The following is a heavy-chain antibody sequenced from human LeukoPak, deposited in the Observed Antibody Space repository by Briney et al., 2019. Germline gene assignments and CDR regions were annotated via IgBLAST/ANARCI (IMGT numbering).Heavy chain of an antibody. CDR1: GFTFSSYA. CDR2: ISGSGGST. V-gene: IGHV3-23*01. J-gene: IGHJ4*02. D-gene: IGHD3-3*01. CDR3: ANGLDWSYFDY. Sequence: AGGSLRLSCAASGFTFSSYAMSWVRQAPGKGLEWVSAISGSGGSTYYADSVKGRFTISRDNSKNTLYLQMNSLGAEDTAVYYCANGLDWSYFDYWGQGTLVTVSS.